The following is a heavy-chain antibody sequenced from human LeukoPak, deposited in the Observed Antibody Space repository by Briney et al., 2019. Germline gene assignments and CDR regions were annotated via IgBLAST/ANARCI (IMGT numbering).Heavy chain of an antibody. CDR2: ISAYNGNT. CDR3: ARADTYYDYVWGSSRAFDI. V-gene: IGHV1-18*01. Sequence: GASVKVSCKASGYTFTSYGISWVRQAPGQGLEWMGWISAYNGNTNYAQKLQGRVTMTTDTSTSTAYMELRSLRPDDTAVYYCARADTYYDYVWGSSRAFDIWGQGTMVTVSS. J-gene: IGHJ3*02. D-gene: IGHD3-16*02. CDR1: GYTFTSYG.